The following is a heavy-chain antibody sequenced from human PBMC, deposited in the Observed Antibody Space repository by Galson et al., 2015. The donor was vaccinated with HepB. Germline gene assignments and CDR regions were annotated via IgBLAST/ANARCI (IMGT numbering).Heavy chain of an antibody. J-gene: IGHJ5*02. D-gene: IGHD2-8*02. Sequence: SCKASGGTFSSYAISWVRQAPGQGLEWMGGIIPIFGTANYAQKFQGRVTITADESTSTAYMELSSLRSEDTAVYYCARAPPLVVLDWFDPWGQGTLVTVSS. CDR3: ARAPPLVVLDWFDP. V-gene: IGHV1-69*01. CDR2: IIPIFGTA. CDR1: GGTFSSYA.